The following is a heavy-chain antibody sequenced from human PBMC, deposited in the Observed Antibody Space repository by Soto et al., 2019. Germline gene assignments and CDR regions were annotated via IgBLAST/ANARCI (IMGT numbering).Heavy chain of an antibody. J-gene: IGHJ4*02. CDR2: IYTGYSDV. D-gene: IGHD6-19*01. Sequence: EVQLVQSGAEVRKPGESLKISCKASGYSFTSSWIGWVRQMPGKGLELMGIIYTGYSDVRYSPSFQGQVTSSADKSINTAYLQWSSLKASDSAMYYCARQFRIAVAGTLVGYWGQGTLVTVSS. V-gene: IGHV5-51*01. CDR3: ARQFRIAVAGTLVGY. CDR1: GYSFTSSW.